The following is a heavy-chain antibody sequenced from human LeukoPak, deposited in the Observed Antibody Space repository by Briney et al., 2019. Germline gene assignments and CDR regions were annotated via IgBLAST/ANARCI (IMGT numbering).Heavy chain of an antibody. CDR2: MVGSGTT. CDR1: GFTFSTFA. Sequence: PGGSLRLSCAASGFTFSTFAMTWVRQAPGKGLEWVSGMVGSGTTYYADSVKGRFTLSRDNSKKTVYLQMNSLRVEDTAIYYCAKDSWGRLHRRGSDYWGQGTLVTVSS. V-gene: IGHV3-23*01. CDR3: AKDSWGRLHRRGSDY. D-gene: IGHD4-11*01. J-gene: IGHJ4*02.